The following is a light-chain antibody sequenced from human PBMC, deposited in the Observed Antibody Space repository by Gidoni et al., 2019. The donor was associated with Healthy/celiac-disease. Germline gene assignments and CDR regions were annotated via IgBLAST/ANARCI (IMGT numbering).Light chain of an antibody. V-gene: IGKV1-12*01. CDR2: SAS. J-gene: IGKJ5*01. CDR1: QSIGVW. Sequence: DIQMTQSPSSVSVSVGDSVTISCRASQSIGVWLAWYQQRPGNASNLLIYSASILHRGVPSRFCGAGSGTHFTLTISSLQPEDVGTFFCLQADSFPLTFGQGTRLEI. CDR3: LQADSFPLT.